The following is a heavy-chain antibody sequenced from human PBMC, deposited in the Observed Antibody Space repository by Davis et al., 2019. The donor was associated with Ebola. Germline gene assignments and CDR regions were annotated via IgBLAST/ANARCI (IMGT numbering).Heavy chain of an antibody. V-gene: IGHV3-33*01. CDR1: GLIFSNYG. J-gene: IGHJ4*02. Sequence: PGGSLRLSCAASGLIFSNYGMHWVRQAPGKGLEWLAVVWSDGSNKYYADSVKGRFTISRDNSKNTLYLQMNSLRAEDTAVYYCTRDSSSRQFDYWGQGTLVTVSS. CDR2: VWSDGSNK. CDR3: TRDSSSRQFDY. D-gene: IGHD6-6*01.